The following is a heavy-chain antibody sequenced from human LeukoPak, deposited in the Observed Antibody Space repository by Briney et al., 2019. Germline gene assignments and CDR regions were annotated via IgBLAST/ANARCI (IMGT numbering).Heavy chain of an antibody. CDR2: IIPILDTS. J-gene: IGHJ4*01. Sequence: SVKVSCKASVGTFSSSAISWVRQAPGQGLEWMGRIIPILDTSNYAQRFQGRVTITADISTSTAYMELSSLRSDDTAVFYCAGSVSSGYYFDYWGQGTLVTVSS. V-gene: IGHV1-69*04. D-gene: IGHD3-22*01. CDR1: VGTFSSSA. CDR3: AGSVSSGYYFDY.